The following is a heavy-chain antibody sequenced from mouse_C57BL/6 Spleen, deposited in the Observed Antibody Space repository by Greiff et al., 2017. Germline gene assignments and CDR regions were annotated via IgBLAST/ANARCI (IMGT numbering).Heavy chain of an antibody. V-gene: IGHV1-7*01. CDR3: ARGLSHLYYIDY. Sequence: VQLQESGAELAKPGASVTLSCKASGYTFTSYWMHWVKQRPGQGLEWIGYINPSSGYTKYNQKFKDKATLTADKSSSTAYMQLSSLTYEDSAVXYCARGLSHLYYIDYWGQGTTLTVSS. J-gene: IGHJ2*01. D-gene: IGHD3-3*01. CDR1: GYTFTSYW. CDR2: INPSSGYT.